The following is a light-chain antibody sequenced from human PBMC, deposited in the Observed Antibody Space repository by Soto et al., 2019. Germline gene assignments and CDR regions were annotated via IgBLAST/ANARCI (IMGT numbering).Light chain of an antibody. V-gene: IGKV3-20*01. CDR1: QSLDTYT. J-gene: IGKJ1*01. Sequence: EIVCTQSPVTLSFSPVEKATLSFRAIQSLDTYTLAWYHQKPGQAPRLLIYGASTRAAAIPDRFIGSGSGTDFALTISRLEPEDFAVYYCQQYGSSPPRTFGEGTKVDIK. CDR3: QQYGSSPPRT. CDR2: GAS.